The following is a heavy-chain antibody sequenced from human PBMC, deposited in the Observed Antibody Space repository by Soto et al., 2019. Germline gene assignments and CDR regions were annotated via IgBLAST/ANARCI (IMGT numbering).Heavy chain of an antibody. CDR3: ARDRLMATAGTARHYFGLDV. CDR2: IYYSGST. D-gene: IGHD5-18*01. V-gene: IGHV4-31*03. CDR1: GGSIRSGGYY. Sequence: SETLSLTCTVSGGSIRSGGYYWSWVRQNPGKGLEWIGNIYYSGSTYYNPSLKSRLSISVDTSKNQFSMNLRSVTAADTAVYYCARDRLMATAGTARHYFGLDVWGQGTTVTVYS. J-gene: IGHJ6*02.